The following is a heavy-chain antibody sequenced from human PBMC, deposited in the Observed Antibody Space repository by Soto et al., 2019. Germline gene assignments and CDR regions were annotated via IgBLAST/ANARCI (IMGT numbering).Heavy chain of an antibody. D-gene: IGHD3-22*01. CDR1: GGTFSSYA. V-gene: IGHV1-69*13. Sequence: SVKVSCKASGGTFSSYAISWVRQAPGQGLEWMGGIIPIFGTANYAQKFQGRVTITADESTSTAYMELSSLRSEDTAVYYCARVNYYDSSGYDAFDSWGQGTSVTVAS. CDR2: IIPIFGTA. CDR3: ARVNYYDSSGYDAFDS. J-gene: IGHJ3*02.